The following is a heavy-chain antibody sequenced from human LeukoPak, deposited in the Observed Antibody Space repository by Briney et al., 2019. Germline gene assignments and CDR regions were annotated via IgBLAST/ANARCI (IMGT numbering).Heavy chain of an antibody. V-gene: IGHV3-9*01. J-gene: IGHJ3*02. CDR2: ISWNSGSI. Sequence: GGSLRLSCAASGFTFDDYAMHWVRQAPGKGLEWVSGISWNSGSIGYADSVKGRFTISRDNAKNTLYLQMNSLRAEDTAVYYCARGYYYYDSSGYEGRGAFDIWGQGTMVTVSS. CDR1: GFTFDDYA. D-gene: IGHD3-22*01. CDR3: ARGYYYYDSSGYEGRGAFDI.